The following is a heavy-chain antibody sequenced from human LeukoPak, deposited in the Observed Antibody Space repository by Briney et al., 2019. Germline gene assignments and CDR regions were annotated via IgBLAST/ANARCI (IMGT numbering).Heavy chain of an antibody. J-gene: IGHJ3*02. CDR2: IYYSGST. Sequence: PSETLSLTCTASGGSISSYYWSWIRQPPGKGLEWIGYIYYSGSTNYNPSLKSRVTLSVDTSKNQFSLKLSSVTAADTAVYYCARHGLVVVAALRNAFDIWGQGTMVTVSS. V-gene: IGHV4-59*08. D-gene: IGHD2-15*01. CDR1: GGSISSYY. CDR3: ARHGLVVVAALRNAFDI.